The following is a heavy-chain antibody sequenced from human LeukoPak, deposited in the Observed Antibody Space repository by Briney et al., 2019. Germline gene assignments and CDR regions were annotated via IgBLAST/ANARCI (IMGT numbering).Heavy chain of an antibody. CDR1: GGSISSYY. D-gene: IGHD6-13*01. J-gene: IGHJ4*02. CDR3: ARGGGDSGRSQDFDY. V-gene: IGHV4-59*01. Sequence: SETLSLTCTVSGGSISSYYWNWIRQPPGKGLEWIGYISYSGSTNHSASLKSRVTISIDTSKNQFSLKLSSVTAADTAIYYCARGGGDSGRSQDFDYWGQGTLVTVSS. CDR2: ISYSGST.